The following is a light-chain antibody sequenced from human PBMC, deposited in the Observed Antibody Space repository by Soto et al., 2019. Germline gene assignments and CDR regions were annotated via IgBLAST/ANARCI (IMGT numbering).Light chain of an antibody. J-gene: IGLJ1*01. CDR1: LLSKQY. V-gene: IGLV3-25*02. CDR3: QSAASNGIHV. CDR2: RDT. Sequence: SYELTQPPSVSVSPGQTATITCSGDLLSKQYAYWYQRKPGQAPVLIIYRDTERPSGIPERFSASTSGTTVTLTISGVQAEDEGDYYCQSAASNGIHVFGTGTKVTVL.